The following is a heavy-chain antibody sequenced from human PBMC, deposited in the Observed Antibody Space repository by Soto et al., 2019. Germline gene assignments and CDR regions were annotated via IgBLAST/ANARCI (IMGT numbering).Heavy chain of an antibody. CDR1: GFSLSTSGLG. CDR3: AHRPSGWYLFDY. D-gene: IGHD6-19*01. V-gene: IGHV2-5*01. J-gene: IGHJ4*02. CDR2: IYWNDDK. Sequence: QITLKESGPTLVRPTQTLTLTCTFSGFSLSTSGLGVGWIRQPPGKALEWLALIYWNDDKRYSPSLTARLTITKDTSKNQVVLTMTNMDPVDTATYYCAHRPSGWYLFDYWGQGTLVNVSS.